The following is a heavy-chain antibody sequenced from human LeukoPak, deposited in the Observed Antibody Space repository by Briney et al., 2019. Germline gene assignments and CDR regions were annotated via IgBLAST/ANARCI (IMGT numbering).Heavy chain of an antibody. CDR3: ARDRYEGGYSTFDY. D-gene: IGHD5-18*01. J-gene: IGHJ4*02. CDR1: GVSISSSSYY. V-gene: IGHV4-39*02. CDR2: IYYSGST. Sequence: PSETLSLTCTVSGVSISSSSYYWGWIRQPPGKGLEWIGSIYYSGSTYYNPSLKSRVTISVDTSKNQFSLKLSSVTAADTAVYYCARDRYEGGYSTFDYWGQGILVTVSS.